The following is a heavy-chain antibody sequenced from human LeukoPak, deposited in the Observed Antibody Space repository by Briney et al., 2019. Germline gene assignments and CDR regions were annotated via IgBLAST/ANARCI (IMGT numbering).Heavy chain of an antibody. J-gene: IGHJ5*02. Sequence: PGGSLRLSCAASGFTFSSYSMNWVRQAPGKGLEWVSSISSSSSYIYYADSVKGRFTISRDNSKNTLYLQMNSLRAEDTAVYYCAKVGYHRCNWFDPWGQGTLVTVSS. V-gene: IGHV3-21*04. D-gene: IGHD6-13*01. CDR2: ISSSSSYI. CDR1: GFTFSSYS. CDR3: AKVGYHRCNWFDP.